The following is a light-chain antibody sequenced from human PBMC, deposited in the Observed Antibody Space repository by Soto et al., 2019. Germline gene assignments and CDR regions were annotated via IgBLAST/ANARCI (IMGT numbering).Light chain of an antibody. J-gene: IGKJ1*01. Sequence: EIVMTQSPATLSVSPGERATVSCWTSQSVSSNLARYQQKPGQAPRLLIYGASTRATDIPARFSCSGSGTEYTLTTGRLQSEDFAVYYYQIGKWWTLGQVTNADI. CDR3: QIGKWWT. CDR2: GAS. CDR1: QSVSSN. V-gene: IGKV3-15*01.